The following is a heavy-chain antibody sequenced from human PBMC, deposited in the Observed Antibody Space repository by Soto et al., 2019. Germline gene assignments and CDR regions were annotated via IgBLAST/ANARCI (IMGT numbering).Heavy chain of an antibody. V-gene: IGHV1-8*01. CDR2: MNPNSGNT. Sequence: ASVTVSCQASGYTFTSYDINWVRQATGQGLEWMGWMNPNSGNTGYAQKFQGRVTMTRNTSISTAYMELSSLRSEDTAVYYCASSSVVAATPNFDYWGQGTLVTVSS. CDR1: GYTFTSYD. CDR3: ASSSVVAATPNFDY. D-gene: IGHD2-15*01. J-gene: IGHJ4*02.